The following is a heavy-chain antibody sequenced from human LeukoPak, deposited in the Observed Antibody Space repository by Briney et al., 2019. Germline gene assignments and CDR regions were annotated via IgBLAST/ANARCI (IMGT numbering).Heavy chain of an antibody. V-gene: IGHV5-51*01. CDR2: ISPGDSET. CDR1: GYTFTNYW. J-gene: IGHJ4*02. CDR3: ARGKGSCSATSCPIFDY. Sequence: GESLKISCKGSGYTFTNYWIGWVRQMPGTGLEWMGVISPGDSETKYSPSFQGQATISADKSITTTYLQWSSLEASDTAIYYCARGKGSCSATSCPIFDYWGQGTLVSVSS. D-gene: IGHD2-2*01.